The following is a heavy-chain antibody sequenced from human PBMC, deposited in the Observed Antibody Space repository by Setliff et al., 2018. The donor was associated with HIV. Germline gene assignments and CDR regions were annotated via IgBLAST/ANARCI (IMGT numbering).Heavy chain of an antibody. D-gene: IGHD3-9*01. J-gene: IGHJ4*02. CDR1: GGSISRSRNY. V-gene: IGHV4-39*07. CDR2: IFYSGST. Sequence: PSETLSLTCTVSGGSISRSRNYWGWIRQPPGKGLEWIGSIFYSGSTYYNPSLKSRPTISVDTSKNQFSLKLTSVTAADTAVYYCARDQPQDYDSLTGYYTGRYFDYWGRGTLGTVSS. CDR3: ARDQPQDYDSLTGYYTGRYFDY.